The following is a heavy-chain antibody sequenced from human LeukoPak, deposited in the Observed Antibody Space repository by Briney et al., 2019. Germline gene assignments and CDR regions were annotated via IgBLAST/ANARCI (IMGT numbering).Heavy chain of an antibody. J-gene: IGHJ5*02. Sequence: SETLSLTCAVYGGSFSGYYWSWIRQPPGKGLEWIGEINHSGGTNYNPSLKSRVTLSVDTSKNQFSLKLSSVTAADTAVYYCARSPRAMIVVVEDWFDPWGQGTLVTVSS. V-gene: IGHV4-34*01. CDR1: GGSFSGYY. D-gene: IGHD3-22*01. CDR2: INHSGGT. CDR3: ARSPRAMIVVVEDWFDP.